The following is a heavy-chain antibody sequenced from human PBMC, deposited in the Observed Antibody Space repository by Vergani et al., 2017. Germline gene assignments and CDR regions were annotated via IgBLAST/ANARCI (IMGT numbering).Heavy chain of an antibody. J-gene: IGHJ6*03. V-gene: IGHV4-31*03. CDR1: GGSISSSSHF. CDR2: IFYSGTT. D-gene: IGHD6-25*01. CDR3: ARVDTQVPATSHFYYMDV. Sequence: KESGPALVKPTQTLTLTCTLSGGSISSSSHFWGWLRQTPGKGLEWIGYIFYSGTTYANPSLRSRLTISVDTSQNQFSLKLRSVTAADTAVYYCARVDTQVPATSHFYYMDVWGKGTTVVVSS.